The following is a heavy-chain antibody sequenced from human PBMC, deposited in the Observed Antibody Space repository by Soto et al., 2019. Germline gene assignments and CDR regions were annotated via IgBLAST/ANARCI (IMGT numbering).Heavy chain of an antibody. CDR1: GGTFSSYA. D-gene: IGHD2-15*01. J-gene: IGHJ3*02. CDR3: ARGYGSIVVVVAATRAFAI. CDR2: IIPIFGTA. V-gene: IGHV1-69*01. Sequence: QVQLVQSGAEVKKPGSSVKVSCKASGGTFSSYAISWVRQAPGQGLEWMGGIIPIFGTANYAQKFQGRVTITADESTSTAYMELSSLRSEDTAVYYCARGYGSIVVVVAATRAFAIWGQGTMVTVSS.